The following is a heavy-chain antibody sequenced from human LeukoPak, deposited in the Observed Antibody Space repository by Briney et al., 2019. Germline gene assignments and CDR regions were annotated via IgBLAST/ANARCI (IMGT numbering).Heavy chain of an antibody. CDR3: TKRSRGYYDY. CDR2: VYSGNDGT. CDR1: GFTVSTDN. Sequence: GGSLRLSCAASGFTVSTDNMSWVRQVPGKGLEWVSVVYSGNDGTNYADSVRGRFTISRDDSKNMVYLQMNNLRLEDAAVYYCTKRSRGYYDYWDQGTLVTVSS. D-gene: IGHD3-10*01. J-gene: IGHJ4*02. V-gene: IGHV3-66*02.